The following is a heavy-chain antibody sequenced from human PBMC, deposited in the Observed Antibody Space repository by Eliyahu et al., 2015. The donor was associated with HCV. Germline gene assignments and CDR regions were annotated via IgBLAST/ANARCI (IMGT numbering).Heavy chain of an antibody. CDR3: ARHRHYNYWTLIPYFDY. CDR1: GGSISSXSYY. D-gene: IGHD3/OR15-3a*01. Sequence: QLQLQESGPGLVKPSETLSLTCTVSGGSISSXSYYXGWIRQPPGKGLEWIGSIYYSGSTYYNPSLKSRVTISVDTSKNQFSLKLSSVTAADTTVYYCARHRHYNYWTLIPYFDYWGQGTLVTVSS. V-gene: IGHV4-39*01. CDR2: IYYSGST. J-gene: IGHJ4*02.